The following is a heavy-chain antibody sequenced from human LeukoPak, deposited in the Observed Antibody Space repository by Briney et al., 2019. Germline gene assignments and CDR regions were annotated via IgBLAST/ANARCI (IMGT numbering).Heavy chain of an antibody. CDR3: AILSDGAYCGGDCFYLDY. D-gene: IGHD2-21*02. Sequence: ASVKVSCKASGYNFISYGISWVRLVPGQGLEWMGWISAYTGDTNYAQSFQGRITMTTDTSTGTAYMELSSLTTEDTAMYYCAILSDGAYCGGDCFYLDYWGQGTLVTVSS. V-gene: IGHV1-18*01. CDR2: ISAYTGDT. CDR1: GYNFISYG. J-gene: IGHJ4*02.